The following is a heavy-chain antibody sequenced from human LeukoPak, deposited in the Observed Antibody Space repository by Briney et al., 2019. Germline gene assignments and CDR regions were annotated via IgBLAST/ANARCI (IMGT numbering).Heavy chain of an antibody. D-gene: IGHD3-22*01. CDR1: GFTFSSYW. Sequence: GGSLRLSCAASGFTFSSYWMHWVRQAPGKGLVWVSRIDSDVSNTNYADSVKGRFTISRDNAKNTVYLQMNSLRAEDTAIYYCASDSYYDSTVGSDYWGQGTLVTVSS. J-gene: IGHJ4*02. CDR2: IDSDVSNT. CDR3: ASDSYYDSTVGSDY. V-gene: IGHV3-74*01.